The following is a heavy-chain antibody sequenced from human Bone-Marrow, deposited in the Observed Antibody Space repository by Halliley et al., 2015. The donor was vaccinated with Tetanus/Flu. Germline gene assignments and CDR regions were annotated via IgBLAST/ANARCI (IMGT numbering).Heavy chain of an antibody. D-gene: IGHD5-18*01. J-gene: IGHJ4*02. CDR2: MYSGGST. Sequence: LEWVSIMYSGGSTYYADSVRGRFTISRDTSTNTLYLQMHSLRVEDTAIYFCARDKGEWIQLGLDCWGQGTLVAVSS. V-gene: IGHV3-66*01. CDR3: ARDKGEWIQLGLDC.